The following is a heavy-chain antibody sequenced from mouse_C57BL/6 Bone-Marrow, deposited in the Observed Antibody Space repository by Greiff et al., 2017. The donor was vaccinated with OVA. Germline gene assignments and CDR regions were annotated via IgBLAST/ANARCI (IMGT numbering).Heavy chain of an antibody. J-gene: IGHJ2*01. CDR2: ISGGGGNT. D-gene: IGHD2-4*01. V-gene: IGHV5-9*01. Sequence: EVKLQESGGGLVKPGGSLKLSCAASGFTFSSYTMSWVRQTPEKRLEWVATISGGGGNTYYPDSVKGRFTISRDNAKNTLYLQMSSLRSEDTALYYCARQYDYDGYYFDYWGQGTTLTVSS. CDR3: ARQYDYDGYYFDY. CDR1: GFTFSSYT.